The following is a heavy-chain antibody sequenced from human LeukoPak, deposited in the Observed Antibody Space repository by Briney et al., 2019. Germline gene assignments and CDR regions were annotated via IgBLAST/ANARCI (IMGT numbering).Heavy chain of an antibody. CDR1: GGATSSYY. J-gene: IGHJ6*03. D-gene: IGHD6-13*01. Sequence: SGTLSLTCTVSGGATSSYYWSWIRQPPGQGLEWIGDISYSGSINYNPSLKSRVTISVDTSKNQFPLKLSSVPAADTAVYYCARTTEAHSWRTRYYDYYMDVWGKGTTVTVSS. CDR3: ARTTEAHSWRTRYYDYYMDV. CDR2: ISYSGSI. V-gene: IGHV4-59*01.